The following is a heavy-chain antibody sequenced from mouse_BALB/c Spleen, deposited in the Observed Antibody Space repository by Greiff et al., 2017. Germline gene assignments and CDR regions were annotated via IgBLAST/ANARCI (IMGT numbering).Heavy chain of an antibody. V-gene: IGHV1-14*01. CDR2: INPYNDGT. D-gene: IGHD2-3*01. J-gene: IGHJ2*01. CDR1: GYTFTSYV. Sequence: EVQLQQSGPELVKPGASVKMSCKASGYTFTSYVMHWVKQKPGQGLEWIGYINPYNDGTKYNEKFKGKATLTSDKSSSTAYMELSSLTSEDSAVYYCANLYDGYYGYYFDYWGQGTTLTVSS. CDR3: ANLYDGYYGYYFDY.